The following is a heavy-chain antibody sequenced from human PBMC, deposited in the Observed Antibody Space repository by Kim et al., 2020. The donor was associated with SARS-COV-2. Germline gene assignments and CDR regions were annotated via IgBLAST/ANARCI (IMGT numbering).Heavy chain of an antibody. Sequence: GGSLRLSCAASGFTFSSYAMSWVRQAPGKGLEWVSTISGGGVTTYYADSVKGRFTISRDNSKNTLYLQMNSLRAEDTAVYYCAANHLILSWFDPWGQGTLVTVSS. J-gene: IGHJ5*02. CDR2: ISGGGVTT. V-gene: IGHV3-23*01. CDR1: GFTFSSYA. D-gene: IGHD2-15*01. CDR3: AANHLILSWFDP.